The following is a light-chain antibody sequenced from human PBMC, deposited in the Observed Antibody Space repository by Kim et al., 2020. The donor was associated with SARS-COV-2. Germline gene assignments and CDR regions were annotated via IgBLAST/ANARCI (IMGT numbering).Light chain of an antibody. CDR2: ENN. J-gene: IGLJ2*01. Sequence: VTCPCNRSRCDIDSDYLEWCQQRRASAPPTVIVENNPRPSGVPVRFSGSIDSSSNSASLTISGLQTEDEADYYCHSYDSNNHVVFGGGTRLTVL. CDR3: HSYDSNNHVV. V-gene: IGLV6-57*03. CDR1: RCDIDSDY.